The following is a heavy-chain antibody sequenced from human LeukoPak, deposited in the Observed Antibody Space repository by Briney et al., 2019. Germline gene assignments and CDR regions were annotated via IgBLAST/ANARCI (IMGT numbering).Heavy chain of an antibody. J-gene: IGHJ3*02. D-gene: IGHD2-21*01. CDR3: ARGISGGFDI. Sequence: ASVKVSCKASGYIFTAYDLHWVRQAPGQGLEWMGRIIPNSGATNYAQNFQGRVTLTRDTSISTAYMELSRLSPDDTAVYYCARGISGGFDIWGQGTMVTLSS. CDR2: IIPNSGAT. V-gene: IGHV1-2*06. CDR1: GYIFTAYD.